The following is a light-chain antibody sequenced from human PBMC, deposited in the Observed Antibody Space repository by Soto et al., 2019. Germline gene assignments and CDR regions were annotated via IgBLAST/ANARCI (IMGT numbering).Light chain of an antibody. CDR3: QRYNTYPLT. Sequence: IQMTQSPSTLSASVGDRVTITCRASQNIDAWLAWYQQKPGKAPKVLIYKASSLESGVPSRFSGSGSGTEFTLTISSLQPDDSATYYCQRYNTYPLTFGGGNKVEIK. J-gene: IGKJ4*02. CDR1: QNIDAW. V-gene: IGKV1-5*03. CDR2: KAS.